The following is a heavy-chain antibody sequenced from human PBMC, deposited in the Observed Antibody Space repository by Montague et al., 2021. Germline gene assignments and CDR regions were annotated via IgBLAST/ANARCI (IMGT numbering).Heavy chain of an antibody. J-gene: IGHJ6*03. Sequence: SLRLSCAASGFTFSSYWMSWVRQAPGKGLEWVANIGDDGVETYYVDSVKGRFTVSRDNAKSSLYLQMNSLRAEDTAVYHCGVSPRRGGMDVWGKGTTVTVSS. V-gene: IGHV3-7*01. CDR2: IGDDGVET. CDR3: GVSPRRGGMDV. CDR1: GFTFSSYW.